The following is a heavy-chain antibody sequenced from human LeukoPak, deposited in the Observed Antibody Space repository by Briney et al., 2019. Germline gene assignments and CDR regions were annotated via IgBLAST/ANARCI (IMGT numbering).Heavy chain of an antibody. J-gene: IGHJ4*02. CDR1: GGSISSRSSY. CDR2: IYYSGST. Sequence: PSETLSLTCTVSGGSISSRSSYWAWVRQPPGKGLEWIGSIYYSGSTYYNPSLKSRVTISVDTSKNQFSLKLSSVTAADTAVYYCASLGGVSIAAVGTGKNYFDYWGQGTLVTVSS. D-gene: IGHD6-13*01. V-gene: IGHV4-39*07. CDR3: ASLGGVSIAAVGTGKNYFDY.